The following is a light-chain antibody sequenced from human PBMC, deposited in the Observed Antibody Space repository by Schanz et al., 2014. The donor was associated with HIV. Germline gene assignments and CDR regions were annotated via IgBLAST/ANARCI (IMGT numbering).Light chain of an antibody. CDR2: WAS. J-gene: IGKJ1*01. Sequence: DIVLTQSPDSLAVSLGERATIHCKSSQSVFYSSNGKNYLSWYQHKAGHPPRLLIYWASTRESGVPDRFIGGGSGTDFTLTISSLQAEDVAVYYCQQYSSSPRTFGQGTRVEIK. CDR1: QSVFYSSNGKNY. V-gene: IGKV4-1*01. CDR3: QQYSSSPRT.